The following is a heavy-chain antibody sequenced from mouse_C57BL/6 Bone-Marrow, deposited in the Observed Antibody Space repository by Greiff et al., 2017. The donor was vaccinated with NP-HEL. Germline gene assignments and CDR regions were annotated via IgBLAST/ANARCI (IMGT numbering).Heavy chain of an antibody. D-gene: IGHD1-1*01. V-gene: IGHV1-69*01. CDR1: GYTFPSYW. J-gene: IGHJ2*01. Sequence: QVQLQQPGAELVMPGASVKLSCKASGYTFPSYWMHWVKQRPGQGLEWIGEIDPSDSYTNYNQQFKGKSTLTVDKSSSTAYMQLSSLTSADSAFYYCARYYYGSPFDYWGQGTTLTVSS. CDR2: IDPSDSYT. CDR3: ARYYYGSPFDY.